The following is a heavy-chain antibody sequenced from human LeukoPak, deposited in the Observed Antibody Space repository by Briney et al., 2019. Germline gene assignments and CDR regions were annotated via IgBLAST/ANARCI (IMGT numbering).Heavy chain of an antibody. J-gene: IGHJ4*02. CDR3: ARDLHRIKDY. CDR1: GFTFSSYD. Sequence: PGRSLRLSCAASGFTFSSYDMHWVRQAPGKGLEWVAVIWYDGSNKYYADSVKGRFTISRDNSKNTLNLQMNSLRAEDTAVYYCARDLHRIKDYWGQGTLVTVSS. CDR2: IWYDGSNK. V-gene: IGHV3-33*01. D-gene: IGHD2-15*01.